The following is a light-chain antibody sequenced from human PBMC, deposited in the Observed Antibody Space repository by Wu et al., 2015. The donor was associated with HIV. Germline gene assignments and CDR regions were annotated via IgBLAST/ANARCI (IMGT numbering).Light chain of an antibody. CDR3: QQYAGDLVT. J-gene: IGKJ1*01. CDR1: QHIDTW. Sequence: DIQMTQFPSTLSASVGDRVNMTCRASQHIDTWLAWYQQKPGKAPKFLIYKSSNVENGVSSRFSGSGSGTEFTLTINNLRPDDFATYYCQQYAGDLVTFGQGTKVDIK. V-gene: IGKV1-5*03. CDR2: KSS.